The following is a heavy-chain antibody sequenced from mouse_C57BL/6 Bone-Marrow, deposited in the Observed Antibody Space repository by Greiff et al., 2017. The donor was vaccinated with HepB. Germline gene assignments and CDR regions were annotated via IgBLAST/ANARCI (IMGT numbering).Heavy chain of an antibody. J-gene: IGHJ3*01. Sequence: EVQLVESGGGLVKPGGSLKLSCAASGFTFSSYAMSWVRQTPEKRLEWVATISDGGSYTYYPDNVKGRFTISRDNAKNNLYLQMSHLKSEDTAMYYCARAYHSFAYWGQGTLVTVSA. CDR2: ISDGGSYT. CDR3: ARAYHSFAY. V-gene: IGHV5-4*01. CDR1: GFTFSSYA.